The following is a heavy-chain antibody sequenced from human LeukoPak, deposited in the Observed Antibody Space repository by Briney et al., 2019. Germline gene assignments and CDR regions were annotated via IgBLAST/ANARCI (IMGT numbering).Heavy chain of an antibody. D-gene: IGHD6-19*01. CDR1: GFTFSSYI. V-gene: IGHV3-48*02. CDR2: ISSSSSTI. J-gene: IGHJ2*01. Sequence: GGSLRLSCAASGFTFSSYIMNWVRQAPGKGLEWVSYISSSSSTIYYADSVKGRFTISRDNAKNSLYLQMDSLRDEDTAVYYCAKFGVAAGTDYWYFDLWGRGTLVTVSS. CDR3: AKFGVAAGTDYWYFDL.